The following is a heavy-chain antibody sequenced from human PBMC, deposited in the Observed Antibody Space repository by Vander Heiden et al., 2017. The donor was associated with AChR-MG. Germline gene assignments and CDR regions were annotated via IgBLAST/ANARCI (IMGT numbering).Heavy chain of an antibody. CDR3: ARLPDHDYGDYEADYFDY. V-gene: IGHV4-39*01. J-gene: IGHJ4*02. Sequence: QLQLQESGPGLVKPSETLSLTCTVSGGSISSSSYYLGWIRQPPGKGLEWIGSSYYSGSTYYSESLKRRVTISVDTSKNQFSLKLSSVTAAETAVYYCARLPDHDYGDYEADYFDYWGQGTLVTVSS. CDR1: GGSISSSSYY. CDR2: SYYSGST. D-gene: IGHD4-17*01.